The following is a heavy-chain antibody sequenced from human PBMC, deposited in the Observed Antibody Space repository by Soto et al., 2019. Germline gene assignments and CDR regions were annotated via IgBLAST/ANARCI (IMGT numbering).Heavy chain of an antibody. J-gene: IGHJ6*02. D-gene: IGHD3-10*01. Sequence: PSETLSLTCTVSGGSISSYYWSWIRQPPGKGLEWIGYIYYSGSTNYNPSLKSRVTISVDTSKNRFSLKLSSVTAADTAVYYCARVMRYYGSGSNSTPDYYYYYGMDVWGQGTTVTSP. CDR1: GGSISSYY. V-gene: IGHV4-59*01. CDR3: ARVMRYYGSGSNSTPDYYYYYGMDV. CDR2: IYYSGST.